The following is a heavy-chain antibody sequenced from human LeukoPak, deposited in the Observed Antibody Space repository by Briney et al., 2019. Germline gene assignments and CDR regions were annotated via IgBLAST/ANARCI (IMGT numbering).Heavy chain of an antibody. D-gene: IGHD3-16*02. CDR1: GFTVISNL. J-gene: IGHJ4*02. Sequence: GGSLRLSCAASGFTVISNLMTWVRQSPGRGLEWLSSIYSGGATYYADSVKGRFTISRDHSNNSVSLQMTNLRVEDTAIYYCARGAYRIGWPGIDYWGQGTLVTVSS. CDR2: IYSGGAT. CDR3: ARGAYRIGWPGIDY. V-gene: IGHV3-53*01.